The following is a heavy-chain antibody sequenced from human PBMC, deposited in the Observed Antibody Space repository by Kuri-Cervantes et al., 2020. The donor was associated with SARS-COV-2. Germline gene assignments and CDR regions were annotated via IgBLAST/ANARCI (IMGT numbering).Heavy chain of an antibody. D-gene: IGHD4-23*01. Sequence: ASVKVSCKASGYTFTSYGISWVRQAPGQGLEWMGWISAYNGNTNYAQKLQGRVTMTTDTSTSTAYMELRGLRSDDTAVYYCAREIERGTVVIAYMGYFDYWGQGTLVTVSS. J-gene: IGHJ4*02. CDR3: AREIERGTVVIAYMGYFDY. CDR1: GYTFTSYG. V-gene: IGHV1-18*01. CDR2: ISAYNGNT.